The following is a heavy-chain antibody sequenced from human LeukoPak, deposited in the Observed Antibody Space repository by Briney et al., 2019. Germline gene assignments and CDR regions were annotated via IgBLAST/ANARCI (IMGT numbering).Heavy chain of an antibody. CDR3: AKEGSSGRLDY. D-gene: IGHD6-19*01. V-gene: IGHV3-30*02. CDR2: IRYDGSNK. Sequence: GGSLRLSCGASGFTFISYGVHWVRQAPGKGLAWVAFIRYDGSNKYYADSVKGRFTISRDNSKNTLYLQMNSLRPEDTAMYYCAKEGSSGRLDYWGQGTLVTVSS. J-gene: IGHJ4*02. CDR1: GFTFISYG.